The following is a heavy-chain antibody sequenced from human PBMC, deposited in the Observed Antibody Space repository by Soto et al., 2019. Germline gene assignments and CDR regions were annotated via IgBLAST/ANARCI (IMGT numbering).Heavy chain of an antibody. J-gene: IGHJ1*01. Sequence: QVQPVESGGGLVKPGGSLRLSCAASGFAFSDYYMSWIRQAPGKGLEWISYISGTANTIYYADSVKGRFTISRDNAKKSLYLQMNSLRAEDTAVYYCAREGNRFQHWGQGTLVTVSS. CDR2: ISGTANTI. D-gene: IGHD3-10*01. V-gene: IGHV3-11*01. CDR1: GFAFSDYY. CDR3: AREGNRFQH.